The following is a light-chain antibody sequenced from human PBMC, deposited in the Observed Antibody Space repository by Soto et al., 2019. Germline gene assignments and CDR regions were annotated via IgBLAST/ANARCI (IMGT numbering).Light chain of an antibody. CDR1: RSNIGSNY. Sequence: QSALTRPPSASGTPGQRVTFSCSGGRSNIGSNYVFWYQQFPGTAPKLLIYRNNQRPSGAPDRFSGSKSGTSASLAISGLRSEDEADYYCTSWDDSLYHVVFGGGTKVTVL. CDR2: RNN. V-gene: IGLV1-47*01. J-gene: IGLJ2*01. CDR3: TSWDDSLYHVV.